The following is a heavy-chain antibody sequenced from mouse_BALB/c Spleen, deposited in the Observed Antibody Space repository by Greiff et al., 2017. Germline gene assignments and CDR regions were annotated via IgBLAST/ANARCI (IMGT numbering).Heavy chain of an antibody. Sequence: VQLQQSGAELVKPGASVKLSCTASGFNIKDTYMHWVKQRPEQGLEWIGRIDPANGNTKYDPKFQGKATITADTSSNTAYLQLSSLTSEDTAVYYCARYTTGYVPYAMVYWGQGTSVTVSS. CDR1: GFNIKDTY. CDR3: ARYTTGYVPYAMVY. D-gene: IGHD1-1*01. J-gene: IGHJ4*01. V-gene: IGHV14-3*02. CDR2: IDPANGNT.